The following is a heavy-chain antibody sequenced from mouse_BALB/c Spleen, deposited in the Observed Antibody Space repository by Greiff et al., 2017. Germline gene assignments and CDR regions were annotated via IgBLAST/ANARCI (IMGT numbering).Heavy chain of an antibody. CDR1: GFSLTSYG. CDR3: ARGEDGYYPYAMDY. CDR2: IWAGGST. Sequence: QVQLQQSGPGLVAPSQSLSITCTVSGFSLTSYGVHWVRQPPGKGLEWLGVIWAGGSTNYNSALMSRLSISKDNSKSQVFLKMNSLQTDDTAMYYCARGEDGYYPYAMDYWGQGTSVTVSS. D-gene: IGHD2-3*01. V-gene: IGHV2-9*02. J-gene: IGHJ4*01.